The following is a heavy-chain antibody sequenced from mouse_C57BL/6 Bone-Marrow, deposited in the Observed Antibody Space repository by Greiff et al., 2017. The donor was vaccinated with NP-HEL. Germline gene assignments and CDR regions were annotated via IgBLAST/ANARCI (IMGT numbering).Heavy chain of an antibody. D-gene: IGHD1-1*01. J-gene: IGHJ4*01. CDR2: ISSGGDYI. CDR3: TRDYYGSSSAMDY. V-gene: IGHV5-9-1*02. Sequence: EVQLQESGEGLVKPGGSLKLSCAASGFTFSSYAMSWVRQTPEKRLEWVAYISSGGDYIYYVDTVKGRFTISRDNDRNTLYLQLSSLESEVTAMYYSTRDYYGSSSAMDYWGQGTSVTVSS. CDR1: GFTFSSYA.